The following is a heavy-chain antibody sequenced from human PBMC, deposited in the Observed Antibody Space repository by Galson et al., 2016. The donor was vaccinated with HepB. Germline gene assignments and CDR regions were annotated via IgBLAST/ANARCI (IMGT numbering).Heavy chain of an antibody. V-gene: IGHV3-23*01. CDR2: ISPGGST. Sequence: SLRLSCAASGFTFSSYGMSWVRQAPGQGLEWVSSISPGGSTYTDSVKGRFTISRDNSRNTLYLEMNSLRAEDTAVYYCAKRGGLKYYFDCWGQGTLVTVSS. CDR1: GFTFSSYG. D-gene: IGHD2-15*01. J-gene: IGHJ4*02. CDR3: AKRGGLKYYFDC.